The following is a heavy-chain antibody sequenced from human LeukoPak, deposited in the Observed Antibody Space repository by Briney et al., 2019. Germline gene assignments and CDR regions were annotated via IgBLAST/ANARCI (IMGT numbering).Heavy chain of an antibody. CDR1: GYTFTGYY. D-gene: IGHD6-13*01. CDR3: ARDLQSYSSSWYLIDP. V-gene: IGHV1-2*02. J-gene: IGHJ5*02. CDR2: INPNSGGT. Sequence: ASVKVSCKASGYTFTGYYMHWVRQAPGQGLEWMGWINPNSGGTNYAQKFQGRVTMTRDTSISTAYMELSRLRSDGTAVYYCARDLQSYSSSWYLIDPWGQGTLVTVSS.